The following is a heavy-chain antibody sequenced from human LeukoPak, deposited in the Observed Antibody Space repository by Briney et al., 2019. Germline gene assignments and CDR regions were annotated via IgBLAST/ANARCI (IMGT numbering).Heavy chain of an antibody. CDR1: GGSISSYY. CDR2: IYYSGST. V-gene: IGHV4-59*01. CDR3: ARDLRYSYGLDRYYYYGMDV. D-gene: IGHD5-18*01. J-gene: IGHJ6*02. Sequence: SETLSLTCTVSGGSISSYYWSWIRQPPGKGLEWIGYIYYSGSTNYNPSLKSRVTISVDTSKNQFSLKLSSVTAADTAVYYCARDLRYSYGLDRYYYYGMDVWGQGTTVTVSS.